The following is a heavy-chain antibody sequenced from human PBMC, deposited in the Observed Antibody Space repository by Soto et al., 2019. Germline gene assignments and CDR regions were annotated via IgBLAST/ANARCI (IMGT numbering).Heavy chain of an antibody. V-gene: IGHV4-59*01. Sequence: TLSLTCTVSGGSTSSDNYWSWIRQPPGKGLEGIGYIAYSGSTYYNPSLKSRVTISADTSKTQFSLRMNSMIAADTSVYYCARADADASVGYWGQGTLVTVSS. D-gene: IGHD2-15*01. CDR1: GGSTSSDNY. CDR2: IAYSGST. CDR3: ARADADASVGY. J-gene: IGHJ4*02.